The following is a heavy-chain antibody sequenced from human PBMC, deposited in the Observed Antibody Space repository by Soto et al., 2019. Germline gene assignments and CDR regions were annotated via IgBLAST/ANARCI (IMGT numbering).Heavy chain of an antibody. CDR2: ISSSSSYI. Sequence: PGGSLRLSCAASGLTFSSYSMNWVRQAPGKGLEWVSSISSSSSYIYYADSVKGRFTISRDNAKNSLYLQMSSLRAEDTAVYYCARDSGSSSDYYGMDVWGQGTTVTVSS. V-gene: IGHV3-21*01. CDR3: ARDSGSSSDYYGMDV. D-gene: IGHD6-13*01. CDR1: GLTFSSYS. J-gene: IGHJ6*02.